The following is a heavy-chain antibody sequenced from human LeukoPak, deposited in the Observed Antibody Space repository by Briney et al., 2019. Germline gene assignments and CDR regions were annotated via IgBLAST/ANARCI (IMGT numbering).Heavy chain of an antibody. V-gene: IGHV4-34*01. CDR1: GGSFSGYY. CDR3: ARLRPGYCSSTSCYPQRGYYYYMDV. Sequence: SETLSLTCAVYGGSFSGYYWSWIRQPPGKGLEWIGEINHSGSTNYNPSLKSRVTISVDTSKNQFSLKLSSVTAADTAVYYCARLRPGYCSSTSCYPQRGYYYYMDVWGKGTTVTISS. D-gene: IGHD2-2*01. CDR2: INHSGST. J-gene: IGHJ6*03.